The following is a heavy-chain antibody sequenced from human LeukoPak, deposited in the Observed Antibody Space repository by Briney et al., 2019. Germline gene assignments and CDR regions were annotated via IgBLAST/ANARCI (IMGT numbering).Heavy chain of an antibody. CDR1: GFTFSSYA. CDR2: TSGSGGST. D-gene: IGHD3-22*01. J-gene: IGHJ4*02. V-gene: IGHV3-23*01. Sequence: GSLRLSCAASGFTFSSYAMNWVRQAPGKGLEWVSGTSGSGGSTYSADSVKGRFTISRDNSKNTLYLQMNSLRAEDTAVYYCAKERGHYYDSSGYYYGSIIFDYWGQGTLVTVSS. CDR3: AKERGHYYDSSGYYYGSIIFDY.